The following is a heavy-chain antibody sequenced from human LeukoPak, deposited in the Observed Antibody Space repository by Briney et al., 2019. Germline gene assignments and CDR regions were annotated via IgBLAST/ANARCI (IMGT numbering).Heavy chain of an antibody. D-gene: IGHD5-12*01. J-gene: IGHJ5*02. CDR2: IYYSGNI. CDR1: GDSITATGYY. CDR3: TRQIRYTYDPNWFHP. V-gene: IGHV4-39*01. Sequence: SETLSLTCSVSGDSITATGYYWAWIRQPPGKGLEWIGSIYYSGNINYDPSLQSRVTISVDTSKNQFSLDLSSVTAADTAVYFCTRQIRYTYDPNWFHPWGQGTLVTVSS.